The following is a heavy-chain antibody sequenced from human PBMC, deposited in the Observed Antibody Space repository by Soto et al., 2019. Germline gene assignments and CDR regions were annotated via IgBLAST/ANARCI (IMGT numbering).Heavy chain of an antibody. D-gene: IGHD2-2*01. CDR3: ARARYQLLHPYYYGMDV. J-gene: IGHJ6*02. CDR1: GGSISSYY. V-gene: IGHV4-59*01. Sequence: PSETLSLTSTVSGGSISSYYWSWIRQSPGKGLEWIGYIHYSGSTKSNPSLKSRVTISVDTSRNQVSLKLSSVTAADSAVYFCARARYQLLHPYYYGMDVWGQGTTVTVSS. CDR2: IHYSGST.